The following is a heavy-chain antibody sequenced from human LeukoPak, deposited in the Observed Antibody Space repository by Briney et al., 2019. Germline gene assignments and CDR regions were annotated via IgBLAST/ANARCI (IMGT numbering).Heavy chain of an antibody. Sequence: GGSLRLSCAASGFTFSSYAMHWVRQAPGKGLEWVAVISYDGSNKYYADSVKGRFTISRDNSKNTLYLQMNSLRAGDTAVYYCARTGRFLGYSYGYPYYYYMDVWGKGTTVTVSS. D-gene: IGHD5-18*01. CDR2: ISYDGSNK. CDR3: ARTGRFLGYSYGYPYYYYMDV. V-gene: IGHV3-30*01. J-gene: IGHJ6*03. CDR1: GFTFSSYA.